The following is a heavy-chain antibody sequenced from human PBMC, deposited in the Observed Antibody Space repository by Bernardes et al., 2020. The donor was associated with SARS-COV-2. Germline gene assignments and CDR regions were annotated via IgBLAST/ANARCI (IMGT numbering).Heavy chain of an antibody. CDR3: TKDKPGSYYYYYGMDV. V-gene: IGHV3-23*01. J-gene: IGHJ6*02. CDR1: GFTVSSYA. CDR2: ISGRGTSV. D-gene: IGHD1-26*01. Sequence: GSLRLSCAASGFTVSSYAMYWVRQAPEKGLEWVSGISGRGTSVYYADSVKGRFTISRDNSKNTLYLQLNSLRADDTAVYYCTKDKPGSYYYYYGMDVWGQGTTVNVS.